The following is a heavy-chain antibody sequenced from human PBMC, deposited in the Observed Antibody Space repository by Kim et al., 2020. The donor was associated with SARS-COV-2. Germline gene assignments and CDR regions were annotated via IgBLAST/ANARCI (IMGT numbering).Heavy chain of an antibody. CDR3: ARRFFGYDLDGMDV. V-gene: IGHV5-51*01. D-gene: IGHD5-12*01. J-gene: IGHJ6*02. Sequence: SPSFQGQVTISADKSISTAYLQWSSLKASDTAMYYCARRFFGYDLDGMDVWGQGTTVTVSS.